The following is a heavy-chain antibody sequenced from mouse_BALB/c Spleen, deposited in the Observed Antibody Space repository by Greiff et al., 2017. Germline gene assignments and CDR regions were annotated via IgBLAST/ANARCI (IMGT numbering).Heavy chain of an antibody. V-gene: IGHV3-2*02. CDR1: GYSITSDYA. D-gene: IGHD2-1*01. CDR2: ISYSGST. J-gene: IGHJ3*01. CDR3: ARGDGNYVGY. Sequence: EVKLVESGPGLVKPSQSLSLTCTVTGYSITSDYAWNWIRQFPGNKLEWMGYISYSGSTSYNPSLKSRISITRDTSKNQFFLQLNSVTTEDTATYYCARGDGNYVGYWGQGTLVTVSA.